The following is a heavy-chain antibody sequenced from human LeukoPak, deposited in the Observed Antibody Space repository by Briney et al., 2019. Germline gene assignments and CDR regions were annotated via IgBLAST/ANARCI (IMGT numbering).Heavy chain of an antibody. V-gene: IGHV3-7*01. D-gene: IGHD3-10*01. J-gene: IGHJ4*02. CDR1: GFTFSSYG. CDR3: ARGTYGSGSFGGK. Sequence: GGSLRLSCAASGFTFSSYGMHWVRQSPGKGLEWVANIKQDGSETSYVDSVKGRFTISRDNAKNSLYLQMNSLRVEDSAVYFCARGTYGSGSFGGKWGQGTLVTVSS. CDR2: IKQDGSET.